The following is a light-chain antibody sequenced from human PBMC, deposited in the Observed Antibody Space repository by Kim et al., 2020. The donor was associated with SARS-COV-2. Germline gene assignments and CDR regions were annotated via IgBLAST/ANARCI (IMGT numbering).Light chain of an antibody. J-gene: IGLJ2*01. CDR2: DVS. V-gene: IGLV2-14*03. CDR1: SSDVGGYNY. Sequence: QSALTQPASVSGSPGQSITISCIGTSSDVGGYNYVSWYQQHPGKAPKFMIYDVSSRPSGVSNRFSGSKSGNTASLTISGLQAEDEADYYCSSYTSSSTVIFGGGTKLTVL. CDR3: SSYTSSSTVI.